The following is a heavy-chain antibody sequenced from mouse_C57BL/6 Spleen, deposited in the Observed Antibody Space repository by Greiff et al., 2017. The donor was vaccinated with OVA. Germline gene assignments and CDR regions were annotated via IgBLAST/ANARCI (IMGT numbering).Heavy chain of an antibody. J-gene: IGHJ2*01. D-gene: IGHD1-1*01. CDR1: GYSFTGYY. CDR2: INPSTGGT. CDR3: ARDGSSDY. Sequence: EVQGVESGPELVKPGASVKISCKASGYSFTGYYMNWVKQSPEKSLEWIGEINPSTGGTTYNQKFMAKATLTVDKSSSTAYMQLKSLTSEDSAVYYCARDGSSDYWGQGTTLTVSS. V-gene: IGHV1-42*01.